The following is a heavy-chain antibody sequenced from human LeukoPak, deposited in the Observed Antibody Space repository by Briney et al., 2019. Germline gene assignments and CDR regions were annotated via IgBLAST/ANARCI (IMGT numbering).Heavy chain of an antibody. Sequence: ASVKVSCKASGYTFTSYGISWVRQAPGQGLEWMGWISAYNGNTNHAQKLQGRVTMTTDTSTSTAYMELRSLRSDDTAVYYCARHNYYDFWSGYYNYYYGKDVGGQGTTVTVSS. J-gene: IGHJ6*02. CDR1: GYTFTSYG. D-gene: IGHD3-3*01. V-gene: IGHV1-18*01. CDR3: ARHNYYDFWSGYYNYYYGKDV. CDR2: ISAYNGNT.